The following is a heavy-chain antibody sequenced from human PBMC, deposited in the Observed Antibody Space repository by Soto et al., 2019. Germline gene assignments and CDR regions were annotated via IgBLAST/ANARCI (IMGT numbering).Heavy chain of an antibody. CDR1: GFTFTRYS. CDR2: ISSTTNYI. J-gene: IGHJ4*02. Sequence: GGSLRLSCAASGFTFTRYSMNWVRQAPGKGLEWVSSISSTTNYIYYAESMKGRFTVSRDNAKNSVSLEMNSLSAEDTAVYYCARESEDLTSNFDYWGQGTLVTVSS. CDR3: ARESEDLTSNFDY. V-gene: IGHV3-21*01.